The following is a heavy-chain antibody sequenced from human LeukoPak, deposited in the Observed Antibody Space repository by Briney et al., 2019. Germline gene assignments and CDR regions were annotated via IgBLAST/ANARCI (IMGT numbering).Heavy chain of an antibody. J-gene: IGHJ6*02. CDR2: ISSSSNYI. CDR3: ARDPTPRYCSGGSCYTHYGMDV. D-gene: IGHD2-15*01. CDR1: GFTFSRYT. V-gene: IGHV3-21*01. Sequence: GGSLRLSCAASGFTFSRYTMNWVRQAPGKGLEWVSSISSSSNYIYYADSVKGRLTISRDNAKNSLYLQMNSLRAEDTAVYYCARDPTPRYCSGGSCYTHYGMDVWGQGTTVTVSS.